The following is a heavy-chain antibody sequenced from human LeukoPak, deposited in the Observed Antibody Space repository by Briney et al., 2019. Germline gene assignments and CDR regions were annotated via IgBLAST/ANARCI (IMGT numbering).Heavy chain of an antibody. CDR3: ARKGIAAAGGVWFDP. CDR1: GYTFTSYG. V-gene: IGHV1-18*01. CDR2: ISAYNGNT. J-gene: IGHJ5*02. D-gene: IGHD6-13*01. Sequence: GASVTVSFMASGYTFTSYGISWVRQAPAQGLEWMGWISAYNGNTNYAQTLQGRVTMTTDTSTSTAYMELRSLRSDDTAVYYCARKGIAAAGGVWFDPWGQGTLVTVSS.